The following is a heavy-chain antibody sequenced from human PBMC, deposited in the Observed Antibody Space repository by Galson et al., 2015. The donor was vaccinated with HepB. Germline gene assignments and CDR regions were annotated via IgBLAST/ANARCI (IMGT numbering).Heavy chain of an antibody. CDR2: ITPSGAPQ. V-gene: IGHV3-23*01. Sequence: SLRLSCAASGFTFRNYALSWGRQAPGKGLEWVAAITPSGAPQYSGVSVKGRFTISRDNSKNTLFLQKTGLTADDTAIYYCARVHPEYTSGWYRQALYYFDSWGQGTLVAVSS. D-gene: IGHD6-19*01. CDR3: ARVHPEYTSGWYRQALYYFDS. J-gene: IGHJ4*02. CDR1: GFTFRNYA.